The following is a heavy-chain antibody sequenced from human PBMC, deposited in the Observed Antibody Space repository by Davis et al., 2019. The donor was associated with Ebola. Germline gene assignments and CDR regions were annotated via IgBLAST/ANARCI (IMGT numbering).Heavy chain of an antibody. V-gene: IGHV1-18*01. D-gene: IGHD2-21*02. CDR3: ARSVRHCGGDCRSGLGY. CDR2: ISAYNGNT. Sequence: ASVQVSCKASGYTFTSYGISWVRQAPGQGLEWMGWISAYNGNTNYAQKLQGRVTMTTDTSTSTAYMELRSLRSDDTAVYYCARSVRHCGGDCRSGLGYWGQGTLVTVSS. J-gene: IGHJ4*02. CDR1: GYTFTSYG.